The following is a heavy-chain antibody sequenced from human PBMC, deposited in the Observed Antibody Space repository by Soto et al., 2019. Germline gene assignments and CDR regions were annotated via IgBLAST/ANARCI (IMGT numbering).Heavy chain of an antibody. J-gene: IGHJ6*02. CDR3: ARGRRSSSLFGYYYYGMDV. D-gene: IGHD6-6*01. CDR1: GGTFSSYA. Sequence: QVQLVQSGAEVKKPGSSVKVSCKASGGTFSSYAISWVRQAPGQGLEWMGGIIPIFGTANYAQKFQGRVTITADESTSTAYMELSSPRSEDTAVYYCARGRRSSSLFGYYYYGMDVWGQGTTVTVSS. CDR2: IIPIFGTA. V-gene: IGHV1-69*01.